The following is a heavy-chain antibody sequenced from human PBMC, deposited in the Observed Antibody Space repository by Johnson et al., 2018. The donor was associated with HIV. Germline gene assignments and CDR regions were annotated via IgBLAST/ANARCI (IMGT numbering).Heavy chain of an antibody. V-gene: IGHV3-30*04. D-gene: IGHD3-10*01. CDR1: GFTFSSYA. CDR2: ISYDGSNK. Sequence: MQLVESGGGVVQPGRSLRLSCAASGFTFSSYAMHWVRQAPGKGLEWVAVISYDGSNKYYADSVKGRFTISRDNSKNTLYLQMNSLRAEDTAVYYCARDRGGPVRDDAFDIWGQGTMVTVSS. J-gene: IGHJ3*02. CDR3: ARDRGGPVRDDAFDI.